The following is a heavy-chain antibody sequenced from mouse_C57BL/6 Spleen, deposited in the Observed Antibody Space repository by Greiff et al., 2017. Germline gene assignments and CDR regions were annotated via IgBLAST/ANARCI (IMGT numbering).Heavy chain of an antibody. D-gene: IGHD2-4*01. V-gene: IGHV1-4*01. CDR3: AREDYDSY. CDR1: GYTFTSYT. J-gene: IGHJ3*01. Sequence: QVHVKQSGAELARPGASVKMSCKASGYTFTSYTMHWVKQRPGQGLEWIGYINPSSGYTKYNQKFKDKATLTADKSSSTAYMQLSSLTSEDSAVYYCAREDYDSYWGQVTLVTVSA. CDR2: INPSSGYT.